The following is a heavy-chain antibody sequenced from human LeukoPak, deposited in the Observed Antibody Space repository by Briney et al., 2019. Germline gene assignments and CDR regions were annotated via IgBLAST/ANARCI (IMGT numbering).Heavy chain of an antibody. D-gene: IGHD3-10*01. CDR3: ARGGYYYGSGSYYNFDY. CDR2: INPTGGST. V-gene: IGHV1-46*01. J-gene: IGHJ4*02. Sequence: ASVKVSCKASGYTFTSYYMHWVRQAPGQGLEWMGLINPTGGSTGYAQKFQGRVTMTRDMSTSTAYMELSSLRSEDTAVYYCARGGYYYGSGSYYNFDYWGQGTLVTVSS. CDR1: GYTFTSYY.